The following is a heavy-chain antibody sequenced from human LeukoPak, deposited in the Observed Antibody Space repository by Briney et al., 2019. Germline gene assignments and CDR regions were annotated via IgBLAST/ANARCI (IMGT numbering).Heavy chain of an antibody. CDR2: IYYSGST. CDR3: ARDPGPLASRLTIFGVTYGMDV. V-gene: IGHV4-59*01. Sequence: GSLRLSCAASGFSFSSYWMSWVRQAPGKGLEWIGYIYYSGSTNYNPSLKSRVTISVDTSKNQFSLKLSSVTAADTAVYYCARDPGPLASRLTIFGVTYGMDVWGQGTTVTVSS. D-gene: IGHD3-3*01. J-gene: IGHJ6*02. CDR1: GFSFSSYW.